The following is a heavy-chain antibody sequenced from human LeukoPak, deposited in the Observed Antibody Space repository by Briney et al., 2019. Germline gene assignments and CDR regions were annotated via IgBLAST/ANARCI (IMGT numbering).Heavy chain of an antibody. Sequence: GGSLRLSCAASGFSFSNYAMSWVRQALGKGLEWVSAISGSGGSTYYADSVKGRFTISRDNSKNTLYLQMNSLRAEDTAVYYCAKCSGGSCYYNRASDHWGQGTLVTVSS. V-gene: IGHV3-23*01. CDR2: ISGSGGST. J-gene: IGHJ4*02. CDR3: AKCSGGSCYYNRASDH. D-gene: IGHD2-15*01. CDR1: GFSFSNYA.